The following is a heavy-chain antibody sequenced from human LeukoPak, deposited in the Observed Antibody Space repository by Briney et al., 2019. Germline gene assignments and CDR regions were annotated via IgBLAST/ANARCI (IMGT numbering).Heavy chain of an antibody. CDR1: GFTFDDYG. Sequence: GGSLRLSCAASGFTFDDYGMSWVRQAPGKGLEWVSAISGSGGSTYYADSVKGRFTISRDNSKNTLYLQMNSLRAEDTAVYYCAKRRQDSSGWYGNFDYWGQGTLVTVSS. CDR3: AKRRQDSSGWYGNFDY. J-gene: IGHJ4*02. V-gene: IGHV3-23*01. CDR2: ISGSGGST. D-gene: IGHD6-19*01.